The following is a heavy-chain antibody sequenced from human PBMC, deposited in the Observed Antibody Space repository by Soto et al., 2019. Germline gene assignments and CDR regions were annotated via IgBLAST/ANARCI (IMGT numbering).Heavy chain of an antibody. J-gene: IGHJ3*02. D-gene: IGHD3-22*01. CDR1: AFSFSNFW. CDR3: ARGDYFDSSGPFSDAFDI. Sequence: GGSLRLSCAASAFSFSNFWMSWVRQAPGKGLEWVANIKQDGSQKWYVDSVKGRFTISRDNAKNSLYLQMNSLRAEDTAVYYCARGDYFDSSGPFSDAFDIWGQGTMVTVS. V-gene: IGHV3-7*04. CDR2: IKQDGSQK.